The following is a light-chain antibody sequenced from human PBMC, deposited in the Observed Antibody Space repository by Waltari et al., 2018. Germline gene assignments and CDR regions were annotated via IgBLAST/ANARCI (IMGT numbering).Light chain of an antibody. CDR3: QQSYNFPRT. CDR1: QTIRDY. J-gene: IGKJ1*01. V-gene: IGKV1-39*01. Sequence: DIGLTQSPSSLSASVGDRVTITCRASQTIRDYLSWYKQGTGKAPNPLINTASNLQSGVPPRISGSGSGTDFTLTISSLQPEDFAIYYCQQSYNFPRTFGQGTKVEVK. CDR2: TAS.